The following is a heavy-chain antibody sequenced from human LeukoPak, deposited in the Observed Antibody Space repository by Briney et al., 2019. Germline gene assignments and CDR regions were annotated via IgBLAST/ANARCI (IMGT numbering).Heavy chain of an antibody. CDR1: GGSISSYY. CDR2: IYYSGST. CDR3: ARHVSLGQLVSMGWFDP. D-gene: IGHD6-6*01. J-gene: IGHJ5*02. V-gene: IGHV4-59*08. Sequence: SETLSLTCTVSGGSISSYYWSWIRQPPGKGLEWIGYIYYSGSTNYNPSLKSRVTISVDTSKNQFSLKPSSVTAADTAVYYCARHVSLGQLVSMGWFDPWGQGTLVTVSS.